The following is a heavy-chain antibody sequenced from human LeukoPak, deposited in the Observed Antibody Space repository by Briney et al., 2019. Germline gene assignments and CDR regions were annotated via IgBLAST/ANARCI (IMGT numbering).Heavy chain of an antibody. Sequence: GGSLRLSCAASGFAFSSYAIHWVRQAPGKGLEWVAVISYDGSNKYYADSAKGRFTISRDDSKNTLYLQMSSLRAEDTAEYYCARDMGYYDSSGYYRTYYYYYGLDVWGQGTTVTVSS. CDR1: GFAFSSYA. CDR2: ISYDGSNK. V-gene: IGHV3-30-3*01. J-gene: IGHJ6*02. D-gene: IGHD3-22*01. CDR3: ARDMGYYDSSGYYRTYYYYYGLDV.